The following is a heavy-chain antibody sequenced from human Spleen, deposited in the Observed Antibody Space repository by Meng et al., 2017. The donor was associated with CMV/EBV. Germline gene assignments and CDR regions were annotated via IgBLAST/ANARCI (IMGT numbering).Heavy chain of an antibody. D-gene: IGHD3-3*01. CDR1: GFTFSSYW. CDR2: IKQDGSEK. Sequence: GGSLRLSCAASGFTFSSYWMSWVRQAPGKGLEWVANIKQDGSEKYYVDSVKGRFTISRDNAKNSLYLQMNSLRAEDTAVYYCARGDLWSGYPNWFDPWGQGTLVTVSS. V-gene: IGHV3-7*01. CDR3: ARGDLWSGYPNWFDP. J-gene: IGHJ5*02.